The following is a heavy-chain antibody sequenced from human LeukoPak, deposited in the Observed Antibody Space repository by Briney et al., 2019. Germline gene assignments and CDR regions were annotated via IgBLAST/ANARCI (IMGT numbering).Heavy chain of an antibody. CDR3: ARDWGVWSSDI. CDR1: GYTFTDYY. Sequence: ASVKVSCKASGYTFTDYYIHWVRQAPGQGLEWMAWMNPDRGDTNNAQEFQGRVTMSRDTSISTVYMELSRLRPDDTAVYYCARDWGVWSSDIWGQGAMVTVST. CDR2: MNPDRGDT. V-gene: IGHV1-2*02. D-gene: IGHD6-19*01. J-gene: IGHJ3*02.